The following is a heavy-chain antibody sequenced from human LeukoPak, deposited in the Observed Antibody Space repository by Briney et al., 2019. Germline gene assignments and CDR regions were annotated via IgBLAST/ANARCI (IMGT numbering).Heavy chain of an antibody. J-gene: IGHJ6*02. CDR2: IYSGGST. CDR3: ARAALGVAAAGMDV. Sequence: GSLRLSCAASGFTVSSNYMSWVRQAPGKGLEWVSVIYSGGSTYYADSVKGRFTISRDNSKNTLYLQMNSLRAEDTAVYYCARAALGVAAAGMDVWGQGTTVTVSS. V-gene: IGHV3-66*01. CDR1: GFTVSSNY. D-gene: IGHD6-13*01.